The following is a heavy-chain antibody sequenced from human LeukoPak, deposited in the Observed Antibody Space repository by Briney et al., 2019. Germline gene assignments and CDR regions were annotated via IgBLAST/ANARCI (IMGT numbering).Heavy chain of an antibody. CDR3: ARVNGITIFGVVNPFDY. CDR1: GGTFSSYT. Sequence: SVKVSCKASGGTFSSYTISWVPQAPGQGLEWMVRIMPILGIANYAQEFQGRVTITADKSTSTAYMELSSLRSEDTAVYYCARVNGITIFGVVNPFDYWGQGTLVTVSS. D-gene: IGHD3-3*01. CDR2: IMPILGIA. J-gene: IGHJ4*02. V-gene: IGHV1-69*02.